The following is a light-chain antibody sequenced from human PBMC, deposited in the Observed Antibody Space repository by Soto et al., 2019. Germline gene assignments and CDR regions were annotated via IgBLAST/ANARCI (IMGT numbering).Light chain of an antibody. CDR2: DVS. V-gene: IGKV1-5*01. CDR3: QQYDSYSWT. CDR1: QSVSHW. Sequence: DIQMTQSPSTLSASVGERVTITCRASQSVSHWLAWYQQKPGKAPKLLIYDVSSLESGVPSRFSGSGSGTEFILTISSLQPDDFATYYCQQYDSYSWTFGQGTKVEMK. J-gene: IGKJ1*01.